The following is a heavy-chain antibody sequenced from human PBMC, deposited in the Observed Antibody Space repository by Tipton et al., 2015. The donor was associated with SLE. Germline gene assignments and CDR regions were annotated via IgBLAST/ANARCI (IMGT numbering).Heavy chain of an antibody. CDR3: ARSAGYSSSWAHFDY. D-gene: IGHD6-13*01. J-gene: IGHJ4*02. V-gene: IGHV4-61*09. CDR2: IYTSGTT. Sequence: TLSLTCTVSGGSISRGSYYWGWIRQSAEKGLEWIGHIYTSGTTNYNPSLKSRVTISRDTSKNQFSLRLSSVTAADTAVYYCARSAGYSSSWAHFDYWGQGTLVTVSS. CDR1: GGSISRGSYY.